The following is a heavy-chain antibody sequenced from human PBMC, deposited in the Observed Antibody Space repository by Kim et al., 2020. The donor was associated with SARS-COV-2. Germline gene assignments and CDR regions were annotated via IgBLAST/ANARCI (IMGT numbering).Heavy chain of an antibody. V-gene: IGHV1-3*01. CDR1: GYTFTSYA. CDR2: INAGNGNT. J-gene: IGHJ5*02. CDR3: ARDGSGSYNWFDP. D-gene: IGHD3-10*01. Sequence: PSVKVSCKASGYTFTSYAMHWVRQAHGQRLEWMGWINAGNGNTKYSQKFQGRVTITRDTSASTAYMELSSLRSEDTAVYYCARDGSGSYNWFDPWGQGTLVTVSS.